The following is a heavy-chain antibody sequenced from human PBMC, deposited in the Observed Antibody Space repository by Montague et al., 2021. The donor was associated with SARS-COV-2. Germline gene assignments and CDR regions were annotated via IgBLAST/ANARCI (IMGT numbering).Heavy chain of an antibody. Sequence: SETLSLTCTVSGGSLSTYYWSWIRQPPGKGLECIGYIYYTGNTNYNLSLKSRVAISVDTSKNQFSLKLGSVTAADTAVYYCARFFGPYYYGLDVWGQGTTVTVSS. CDR3: ARFFGPYYYGLDV. CDR1: GGSLSTYY. CDR2: IYYTGNT. D-gene: IGHD3-10*01. J-gene: IGHJ6*02. V-gene: IGHV4-59*13.